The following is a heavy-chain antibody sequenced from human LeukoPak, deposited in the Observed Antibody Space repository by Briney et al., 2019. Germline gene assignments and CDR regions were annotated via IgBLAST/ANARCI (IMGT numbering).Heavy chain of an antibody. CDR3: ARLVVVVGGFDY. J-gene: IGHJ4*02. CDR1: GGSISSSSYY. Sequence: SETLSLTCTVSGGSISSSSYYWGWIRQPPGKGLEWIGSIYYSGSTYYNPSLKSRVTISVDTSKNQFSLKLSSVTAADTAVYYCARLVVVVGGFDYWGQGTLVTVSS. V-gene: IGHV4-39*07. CDR2: IYYSGST. D-gene: IGHD3-22*01.